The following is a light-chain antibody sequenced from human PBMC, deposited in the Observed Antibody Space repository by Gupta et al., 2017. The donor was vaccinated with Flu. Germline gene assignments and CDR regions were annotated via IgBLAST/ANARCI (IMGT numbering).Light chain of an antibody. CDR1: QAISHW. J-gene: IGKJ4*01. CDR3: QQTNSFPIT. CDR2: DAS. Sequence: IQMTQYTPSVSATAGDRVTITCRASQAISHWLVWYQQKPGKAPDLLIYDASILQSGVPSRFSGSGSGTDFTLTISSLQPEDFASYYCQQTNSFPITFGGGTKVEI. V-gene: IGKV1-12*01.